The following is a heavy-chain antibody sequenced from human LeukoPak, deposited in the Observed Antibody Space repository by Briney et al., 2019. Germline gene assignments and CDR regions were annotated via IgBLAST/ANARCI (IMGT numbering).Heavy chain of an antibody. V-gene: IGHV3-33*01. D-gene: IGHD3-22*01. J-gene: IGHJ4*02. CDR3: ARDVGYYDSSGYYYQTH. CDR1: GFTFSSYG. CDR2: IWYDGSNK. Sequence: GGSLRLSCAASGFTFSSYGMHWVRQAPGKGLEWVAVIWYDGSNKYYADSVKGRFTISRDNSKNTLYLQMNSLRAEDTAVYYCARDVGYYDSSGYYYQTHWGQGTLVTVSS.